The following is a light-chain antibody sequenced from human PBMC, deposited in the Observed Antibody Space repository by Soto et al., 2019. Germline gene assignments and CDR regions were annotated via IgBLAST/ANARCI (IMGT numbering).Light chain of an antibody. V-gene: IGKV3-11*01. CDR3: HQRSIYPVT. J-gene: IGKJ1*01. CDR2: DAS. Sequence: EIVLTQSPATLSLSPGERATLSCRASQSVSSYLAWYQQKPGQAPRLLIYDASNRATGIPARFSGSGSGTDFTLTTSSLEPEDLAVYYCHQRSIYPVTFGQGTKVEIK. CDR1: QSVSSY.